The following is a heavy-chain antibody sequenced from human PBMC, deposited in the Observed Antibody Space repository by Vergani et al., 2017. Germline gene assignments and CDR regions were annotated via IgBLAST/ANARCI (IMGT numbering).Heavy chain of an antibody. Sequence: QVQLVQSGAAVKKPGASAKVSCTASGYIFKNYYMHCLRLAPGQGFQWMGVVNFVTGAATSPQKFEGRITMTRDTSTATFYMDLSSLKYEYTAIYDCARSIGYCTSGSCRPYYFDLWGQGTLVTVSS. D-gene: IGHD2-15*01. CDR3: ARSIGYCTSGSCRPYYFDL. J-gene: IGHJ4*02. V-gene: IGHV1-46*02. CDR1: GYIFKNYY. CDR2: VNFVTGAA.